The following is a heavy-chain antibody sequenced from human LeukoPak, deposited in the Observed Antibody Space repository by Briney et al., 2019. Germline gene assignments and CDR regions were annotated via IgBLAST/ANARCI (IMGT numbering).Heavy chain of an antibody. CDR1: GGTFSSYA. CDR2: IIPIFGTA. D-gene: IGHD3-22*01. CDR3: ARAGEIVVTSDAFDI. V-gene: IGHV1-69*13. Sequence: ASVKVSCKASGGTFSSYAISWVRQAPGQGLEWMGGIIPIFGTANYAQKFQGRVTITADESTSTAYMELSSLRSEDTAVYYCARAGEIVVTSDAFDIWGQGTMVTVSS. J-gene: IGHJ3*02.